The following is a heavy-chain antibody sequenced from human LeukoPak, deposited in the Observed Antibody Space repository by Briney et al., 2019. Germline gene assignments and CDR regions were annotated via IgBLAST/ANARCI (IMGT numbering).Heavy chain of an antibody. D-gene: IGHD3-22*01. V-gene: IGHV4-34*01. Sequence: SETLSLTCAVYGGSFSGYYWSWIRQPPGKGLEWIGEIYHSGSTNYNPSLKSRVTISVDKSKNQFSLKLSSVTAADTAVYYCAFLYDSSGPDAFDIWGQGTMVTVSS. CDR1: GGSFSGYY. CDR3: AFLYDSSGPDAFDI. CDR2: IYHSGST. J-gene: IGHJ3*02.